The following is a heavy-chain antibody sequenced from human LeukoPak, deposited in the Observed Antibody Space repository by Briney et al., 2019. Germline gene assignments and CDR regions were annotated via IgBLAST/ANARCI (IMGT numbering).Heavy chain of an antibody. J-gene: IGHJ6*03. CDR3: ARRGWNPDSYMAV. D-gene: IGHD1-1*01. Sequence: GESLKISCKGSGYSFPTYWIAWVRQMPGKGLEWMGSIYPGDSDTRYSPSFQGQVTISADKSISTAYLQWSSLKASDTAMNYCARRGWNPDSYMAVWGKGTTVTVSS. CDR2: IYPGDSDT. CDR1: GYSFPTYW. V-gene: IGHV5-51*01.